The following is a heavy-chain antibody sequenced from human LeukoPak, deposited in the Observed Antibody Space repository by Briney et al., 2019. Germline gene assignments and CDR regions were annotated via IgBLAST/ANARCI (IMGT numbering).Heavy chain of an antibody. Sequence: ASVKVSCKASGYTFTSYGISWVRQAPGQGLEWMGWIGAYNGNTNYAQKLQGRVTMTTDTSTSTAYMELRSLRSDDTAVYYCARDLISRYDFWSGYYTAGGYYYYYYMDVWGKGTTVTVSS. CDR3: ARDLISRYDFWSGYYTAGGYYYYYYMDV. J-gene: IGHJ6*03. V-gene: IGHV1-18*01. CDR2: IGAYNGNT. D-gene: IGHD3-3*01. CDR1: GYTFTSYG.